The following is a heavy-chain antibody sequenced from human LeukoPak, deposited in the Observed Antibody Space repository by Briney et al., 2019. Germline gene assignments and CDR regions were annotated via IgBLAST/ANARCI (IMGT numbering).Heavy chain of an antibody. CDR3: ARGLPGSRYYYYYYMDV. CDR2: FDPEDGET. V-gene: IGHV1-24*01. Sequence: ASVKVSCKVSGYTLTELSMHWVRQAPGKGLEWMGGFDPEDGETIYAQKFQGRVTMTRNTSISTAYMELSSLRSEDTAVYYCARGLPGSRYYYYYYMDVWGKGTTVTVSS. J-gene: IGHJ6*03. CDR1: GYTLTELS. D-gene: IGHD3-10*01.